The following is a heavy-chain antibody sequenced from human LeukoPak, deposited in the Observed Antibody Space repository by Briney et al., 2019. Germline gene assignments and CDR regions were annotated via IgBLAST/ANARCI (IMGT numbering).Heavy chain of an antibody. J-gene: IGHJ4*02. D-gene: IGHD6-19*01. CDR3: ARAKVRIAVAGTIDY. CDR1: GFTFSSYG. V-gene: IGHV3-30*02. CDR2: IRYDGSNK. Sequence: GGSLRLSCAASGFTFSSYGMHWVRQAPGKGLEWVAFIRYDGSNKYYADSVKGRFTISRDDSKNTLYLQMNSLRAEDTAVYYCARAKVRIAVAGTIDYWGQGTLVTVSS.